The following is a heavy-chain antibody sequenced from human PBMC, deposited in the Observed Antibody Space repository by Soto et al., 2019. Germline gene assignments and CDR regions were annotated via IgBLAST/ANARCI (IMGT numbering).Heavy chain of an antibody. CDR1: GFTFSSYS. CDR3: ARSGAAAGFYFDF. D-gene: IGHD6-13*01. J-gene: IGHJ4*02. CDR2: ISSSSSYI. Sequence: GGSLRLSCVVSGFTFSSYSMNWVRQAPGKGLEWVSSISSSSSYIYYADSVKGRFTISRDYAKNSLYLQMNGLRAEDTAVYYCARSGAAAGFYFDFWGQGTLVTVSS. V-gene: IGHV3-21*01.